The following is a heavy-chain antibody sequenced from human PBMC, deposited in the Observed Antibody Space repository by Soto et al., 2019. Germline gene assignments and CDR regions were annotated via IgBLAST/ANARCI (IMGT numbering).Heavy chain of an antibody. Sequence: GGVPRLSCAASGFTFSTYSMNWVRQAPGKGLEWVSYSSSSSSTIFYTDSVKGRFTVSRDNAKNSLYLQMNSLRAEDTAVYYCAKERSDHRIAAAAIDYWGQGA. CDR1: GFTFSTYS. CDR3: AKERSDHRIAAAAIDY. J-gene: IGHJ4*02. V-gene: IGHV3-48*01. D-gene: IGHD6-25*01. CDR2: SSSSSSTI.